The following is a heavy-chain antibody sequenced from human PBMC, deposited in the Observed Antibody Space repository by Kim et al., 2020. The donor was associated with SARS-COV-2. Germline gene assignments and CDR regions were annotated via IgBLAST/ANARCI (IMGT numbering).Heavy chain of an antibody. CDR1: GFTFSSYA. V-gene: IGHV3-23*01. CDR2: ISGSGGST. J-gene: IGHJ6*02. Sequence: GGSLRLSCAASGFTFSSYAMSWVRQAPGKGLEWVSAISGSGGSTYYADSVKGRFTISRDNSKNTLYLQMNSLRAEDTAAYYCARNPCPPAPAHDYGDYGGRALKYYYYYRMDVWGQGTTVTVSS. CDR3: ARNPCPPAPAHDYGDYGGRALKYYYYYRMDV. D-gene: IGHD4-17*01.